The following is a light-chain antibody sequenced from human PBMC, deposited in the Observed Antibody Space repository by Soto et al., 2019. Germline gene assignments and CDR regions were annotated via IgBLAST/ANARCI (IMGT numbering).Light chain of an antibody. CDR1: SSDVGGYNY. CDR3: SSYTRSITYV. CDR2: EVS. J-gene: IGLJ1*01. V-gene: IGLV2-14*01. Sequence: QSALTQPASVSGSPGQSITISCTGTSSDVGGYNYVSWYQHHPGKAPKLMIYEVSNRPSGVSNRFSGSKSGNTASLTISGLQAGDEADYSCSSYTRSITYVFGAGTKVTVL.